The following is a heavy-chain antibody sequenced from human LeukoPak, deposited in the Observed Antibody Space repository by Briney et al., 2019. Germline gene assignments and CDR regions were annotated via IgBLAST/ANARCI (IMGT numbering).Heavy chain of an antibody. D-gene: IGHD2-2*01. J-gene: IGHJ4*02. CDR3: ASQDIVVVPAAMAAFDY. CDR1: GGSISSSSYY. Sequence: TSSETLSLTCTVSGGSISSSSYYWGWIRQPPGKGLEWIGSIYYSGSTYYNPSLKSRVTISVDTSKNQFSLKLSSVTAADTAVYYCASQDIVVVPAAMAAFDYWGQGTLVTVSS. V-gene: IGHV4-39*01. CDR2: IYYSGST.